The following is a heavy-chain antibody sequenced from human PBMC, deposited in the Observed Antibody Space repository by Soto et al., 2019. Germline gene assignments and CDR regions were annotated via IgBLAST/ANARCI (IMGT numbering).Heavy chain of an antibody. V-gene: IGHV3-33*01. CDR2: IWYDGRNK. J-gene: IGHJ3*02. Sequence: QVQLVESGGGVVQPGRSLRLSCAASGFTFSSYGMHWVRQAPGKGLEWVAVIWYDGRNKYYADSVKGRFTISRDNSKNTLYLQMNSLRAEDTAVYYCARDGYGGGAFDIWGQGTMVTVSS. D-gene: IGHD4-17*01. CDR3: ARDGYGGGAFDI. CDR1: GFTFSSYG.